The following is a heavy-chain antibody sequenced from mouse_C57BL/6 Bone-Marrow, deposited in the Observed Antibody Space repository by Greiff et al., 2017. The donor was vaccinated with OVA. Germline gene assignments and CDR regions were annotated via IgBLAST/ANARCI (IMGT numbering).Heavy chain of an antibody. CDR2: ISDGGSYT. CDR1: GFTFTSYA. CDR3: AREDYGNSQFGY. Sequence: EVLLVESGGGLVKPGGSLKLSCAASGFTFTSYAMSWVRQTPEKRLEWVATISDGGSYTHYPDNVKGRFTISRDNAENNLYLQMSHLKSEDTAVYDCAREDYGNSQFGYWGQGTLVTVSA. D-gene: IGHD2-1*01. J-gene: IGHJ3*01. V-gene: IGHV5-4*01.